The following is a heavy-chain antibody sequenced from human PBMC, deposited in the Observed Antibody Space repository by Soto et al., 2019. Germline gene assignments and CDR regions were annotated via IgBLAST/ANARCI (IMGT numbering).Heavy chain of an antibody. V-gene: IGHV1-69*12. CDR1: GGTFSSYA. D-gene: IGHD3-10*01. CDR2: IIPIVATA. CDR3: ARDLLGFVYTDADV. Sequence: QVQLVQSGAEVKKPGSSVKVSCKASGGTFSSYAISWVRQAPGQGLEWMGGIIPIVATANYAQKFQGRVTITADESTSTAYMELGSLRSADTAVYYCARDLLGFVYTDADVWGQGTTVTVSS. J-gene: IGHJ6*02.